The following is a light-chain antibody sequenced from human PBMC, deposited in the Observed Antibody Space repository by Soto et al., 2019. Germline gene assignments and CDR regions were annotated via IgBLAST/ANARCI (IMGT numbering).Light chain of an antibody. CDR3: EQYDKSIT. CDR1: QSVSPSS. J-gene: IGKJ4*01. V-gene: IGKV3-20*01. CDR2: GAS. Sequence: DIVLTQSPATLSVSPGERATLSCRASQSVSPSSLAWYQQRPGQSPRLLIYGASSRATGIPDRFSGSGSGTDFTLTINRLEPEDFAVYYCEQYDKSITFGGGTKVDIK.